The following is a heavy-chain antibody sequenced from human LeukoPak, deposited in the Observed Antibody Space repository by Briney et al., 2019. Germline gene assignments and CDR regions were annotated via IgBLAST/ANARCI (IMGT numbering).Heavy chain of an antibody. CDR3: ARVNYDILTGQGGWFDP. V-gene: IGHV4-39*07. CDR2: IYYTGYT. CDR1: GDSISSSSYY. Sequence: SETLSLTCTVSGDSISSSSYYWGWIRQPPGTGLEWIGSIYYTGYTYDNPSLRSRITMSVDTPKKQFSLKLSSVTAADTAVYYCARVNYDILTGQGGWFDPWGQGTLVTVSS. J-gene: IGHJ5*02. D-gene: IGHD3-9*01.